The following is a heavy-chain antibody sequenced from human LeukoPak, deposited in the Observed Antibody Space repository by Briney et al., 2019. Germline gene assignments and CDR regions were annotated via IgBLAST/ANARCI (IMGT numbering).Heavy chain of an antibody. V-gene: IGHV4-59*08. J-gene: IGHJ4*02. CDR1: GVSISRYY. Sequence: SETLSLTCTVSGVSISRYYWSWIRQPPGKELEWIGCIYYSGSTNYNPSLKSRVIISVDTSKNQFSLKLSSVTAADTAVYYCARYYDTTGGLDYWGQGTLVTVSS. CDR3: ARYYDTTGGLDY. D-gene: IGHD3-22*01. CDR2: IYYSGST.